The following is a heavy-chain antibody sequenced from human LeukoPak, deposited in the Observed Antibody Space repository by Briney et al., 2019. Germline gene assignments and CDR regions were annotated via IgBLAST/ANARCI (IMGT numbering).Heavy chain of an antibody. J-gene: IGHJ5*02. V-gene: IGHV4-59*12. CDR3: ARVPVNIWENWFDP. Sequence: SETLSLTCTVSGGSINNSYWTWIRQPPGKGLEWVGNIYYTGSTYYNPSLKSRVTISVDTSKNRFSLKLSSVTAADTAVYYCARVPVNIWENWFDPWGQGTLVTVSS. CDR1: GGSINNSY. D-gene: IGHD1-26*01. CDR2: IYYTGST.